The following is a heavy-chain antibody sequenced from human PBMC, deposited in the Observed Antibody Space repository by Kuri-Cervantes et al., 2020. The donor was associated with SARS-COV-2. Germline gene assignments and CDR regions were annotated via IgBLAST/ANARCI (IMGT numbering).Heavy chain of an antibody. Sequence: GGSLRLSCAASGFTFSSYAMHWVRQAPGKGLEWVAVISYDGSNKYYADSVKGRFTISRDNSKNTLYLQMNSLRAEDTAVYYCARRSKIHVVDYWGQGTLVTVSS. CDR3: ARRSKIHVVDY. CDR2: ISYDGSNK. V-gene: IGHV3-30-3*01. J-gene: IGHJ4*02. CDR1: GFTFSSYA.